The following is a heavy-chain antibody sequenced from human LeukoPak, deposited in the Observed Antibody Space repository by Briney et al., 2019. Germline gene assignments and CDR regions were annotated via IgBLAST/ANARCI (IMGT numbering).Heavy chain of an antibody. CDR3: ARGQDSRRFDY. CDR1: GGSFSGYY. J-gene: IGHJ4*02. D-gene: IGHD6-13*01. Sequence: PSEPLSLTCAVYGGSFSGYYWSWLRQPPGKGLEWIGEINHSGSTNYNPSLKSRVTISAPTSKNRFALKLSSVTAADTAVYYCARGQDSRRFDYWGQGTPVTVSS. CDR2: INHSGST. V-gene: IGHV4-34*01.